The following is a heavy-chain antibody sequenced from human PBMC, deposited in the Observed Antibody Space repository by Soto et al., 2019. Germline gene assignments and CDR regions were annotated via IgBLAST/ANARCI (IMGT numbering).Heavy chain of an antibody. CDR1: GGSISSSSYY. Sequence: SETLSLTCTVSGGSISSSSYYWGWIRQPPGKGLEWIGSFYYSGSTYYNPSLKSRVTISVDTSKNQFSLKLSSVTAADTAVYYCARGGYYDILTGSFDYWGQGTLVTVSS. J-gene: IGHJ4*02. CDR2: FYYSGST. D-gene: IGHD3-9*01. V-gene: IGHV4-39*01. CDR3: ARGGYYDILTGSFDY.